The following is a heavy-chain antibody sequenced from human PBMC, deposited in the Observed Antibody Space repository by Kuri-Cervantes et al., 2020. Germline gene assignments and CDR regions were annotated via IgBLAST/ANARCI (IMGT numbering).Heavy chain of an antibody. V-gene: IGHV1-2*02. CDR2: INPNNGVT. J-gene: IGHJ4*02. D-gene: IGHD6-13*01. CDR3: ERSTLIAVAYFDY. CDR1: GYTFTAYY. Sequence: ASVKVSCKASGYTFTAYYMHWVRQAPGQGLEWMGWINPNNGVTNYAQNFQGRVTMTRDTSISTAYMELTRLSSDDTAVYYCERSTLIAVAYFDYWGQGTLVTVSS.